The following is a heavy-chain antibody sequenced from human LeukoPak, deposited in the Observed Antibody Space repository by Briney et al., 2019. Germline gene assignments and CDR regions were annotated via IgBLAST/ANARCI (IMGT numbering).Heavy chain of an antibody. CDR1: GYTFTSYY. CDR2: INPSGGST. CDR3: ARVGGRYYYDSSGVFDY. J-gene: IGHJ4*02. D-gene: IGHD3-22*01. Sequence: ASVKVSCKASGYTFTSYYMHWVRQAPGQGLEWMGIINPSGGSTSYAQKFQGRVTMTRDTSTSTVYMELSSLRSEDTAVYYCARVGGRYYYDSSGVFDYWGQGTLVTVSS. V-gene: IGHV1-46*01.